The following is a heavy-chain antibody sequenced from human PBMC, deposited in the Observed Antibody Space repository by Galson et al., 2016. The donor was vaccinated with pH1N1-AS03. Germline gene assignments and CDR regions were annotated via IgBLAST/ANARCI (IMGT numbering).Heavy chain of an antibody. CDR3: AREEGGFGSNWLQTDAFDF. V-gene: IGHV3-30-3*01. D-gene: IGHD6-13*01. J-gene: IGHJ3*01. CDR1: GFIFTHYS. CDR2: MSYEGTTT. Sequence: SGFIFTHYSMHWVRQAPGKGLEWVAVMSYEGTTTYYADSVKGRFTISRDNSKNTLYLQMNSLRTEDTALYYCAREEGGFGSNWLQTDAFDFWGQGTMVTVSS.